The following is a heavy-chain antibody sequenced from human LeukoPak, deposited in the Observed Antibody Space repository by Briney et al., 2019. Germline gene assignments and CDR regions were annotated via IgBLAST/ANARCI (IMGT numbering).Heavy chain of an antibody. CDR2: IYYSGST. D-gene: IGHD6-13*01. V-gene: IGHV4-59*01. CDR1: GGSISSYY. CDR3: ARATSSSSWLFQH. Sequence: SETLSLTCTVSGGSISSYYWSWIRQPPGKGLEWIWYIYYSGSTNYNPSLKSRVTISVDTSKNQFSLKLSSVTAADTAVYYCARATSSSSWLFQHWGQGTLVTVSS. J-gene: IGHJ1*01.